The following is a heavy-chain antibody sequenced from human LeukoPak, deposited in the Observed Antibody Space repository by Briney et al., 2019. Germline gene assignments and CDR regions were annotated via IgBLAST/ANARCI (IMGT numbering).Heavy chain of an antibody. J-gene: IGHJ4*02. V-gene: IGHV4-38-2*02. CDR1: GYSISSGYY. D-gene: IGHD5-18*01. CDR3: ARGRTWIQLWPFDY. Sequence: SETLSLTCTVSGYSISSGYYWGWIRQPPGKGLEWIGSIYHSGSTYYNPSLKSRVTISVDTSKNQFSLKLSSVTAADTAVYYCARGRTWIQLWPFDYWGQGTLVTVSS. CDR2: IYHSGST.